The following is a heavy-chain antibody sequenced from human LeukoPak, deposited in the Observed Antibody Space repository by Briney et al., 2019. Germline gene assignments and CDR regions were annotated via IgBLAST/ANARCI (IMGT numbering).Heavy chain of an antibody. CDR3: ARGGRDSDYPGPFDY. CDR2: ISYDGRNK. CDR1: GFTFSSYA. Sequence: AGTLRLSCAASGFTFSSYAMHWVPQAPGKGLEGVTVISYDGRNKYYADSARGRFTSPRDNSKNTLYLQMDRLRAEDAAVYYCARGGRDSDYPGPFDYWGQGTLVTVPS. D-gene: IGHD3-22*01. J-gene: IGHJ4*02. V-gene: IGHV3-30*04.